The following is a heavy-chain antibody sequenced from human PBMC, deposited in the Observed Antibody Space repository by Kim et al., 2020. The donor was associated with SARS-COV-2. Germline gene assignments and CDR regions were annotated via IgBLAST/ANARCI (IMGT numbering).Heavy chain of an antibody. CDR1: GFTFSSYG. CDR2: ISYDGSNK. Sequence: GGSLRLSCAASGFTFSSYGMHWVRQAPGKGLEWVAVISYDGSNKYYADSVKGRFTISRDNSKNTLYLQMNSLRAEDTAVYYCAKDSHVVGATTVYYYGMDVWGQGTTVTVSS. V-gene: IGHV3-30*18. CDR3: AKDSHVVGATTVYYYGMDV. J-gene: IGHJ6*02. D-gene: IGHD1-26*01.